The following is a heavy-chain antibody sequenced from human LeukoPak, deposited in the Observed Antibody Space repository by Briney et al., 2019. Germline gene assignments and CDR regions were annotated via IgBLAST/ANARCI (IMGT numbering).Heavy chain of an antibody. CDR2: IRYDGSNK. J-gene: IGHJ4*02. CDR1: GFIFSSYS. CDR3: ANAIAAAAHFDY. V-gene: IGHV3-30*02. Sequence: GGSLRLSCAASGFIFSSYSMNWVRQAPGKGLEWVAFIRYDGSNKYYADSVKGRFTISRDNSKNTLYLQMSSLRAGDTAVYYCANAIAAAAHFDYWGQGTLVTVSS. D-gene: IGHD6-13*01.